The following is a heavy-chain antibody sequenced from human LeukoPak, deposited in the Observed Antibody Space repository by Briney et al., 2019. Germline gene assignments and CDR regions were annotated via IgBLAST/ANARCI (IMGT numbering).Heavy chain of an antibody. V-gene: IGHV3-21*04. Sequence: PGGHLRLYCAASGFTFSSYSMNWLRQAPGKGLEWVSSISSSSSYIYYADSVKGRFTISRDNDKNSLYLQMNSLRAEDTAVYYCARVQRYCSGGSCYDYYYYGMDVWGKGTTVTVSS. CDR1: GFTFSSYS. D-gene: IGHD2-15*01. CDR3: ARVQRYCSGGSCYDYYYYGMDV. J-gene: IGHJ6*04. CDR2: ISSSSSYI.